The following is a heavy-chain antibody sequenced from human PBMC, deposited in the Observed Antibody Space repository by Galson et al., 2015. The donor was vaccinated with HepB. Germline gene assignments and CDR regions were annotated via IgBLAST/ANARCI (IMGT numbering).Heavy chain of an antibody. CDR1: GFTFSSYA. D-gene: IGHD2-21*02. Sequence: SLRLSCAASGFTFSSYAMSWVRQAPGKGLEWVSAISGSGGSTYYADSVKGRFTISRDNSKNTLYLQMNSLRAEDMAVYYCAKDHIVVVTAILASWGQGTLVTVSS. CDR3: AKDHIVVVTAILAS. J-gene: IGHJ4*02. CDR2: ISGSGGST. V-gene: IGHV3-23*01.